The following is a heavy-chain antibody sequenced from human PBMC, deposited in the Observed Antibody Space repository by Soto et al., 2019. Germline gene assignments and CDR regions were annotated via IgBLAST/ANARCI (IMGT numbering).Heavy chain of an antibody. CDR1: GFTFSSYG. D-gene: IGHD3-10*01. J-gene: IGHJ4*02. CDR2: IWYDGSNK. V-gene: IGHV3-30*19. Sequence: QVQLVESGGGVVQPGRSLRLSCAASGFTFSSYGMHWVRQAPGMGLEWVALIWYDGSNKYYADSVKGRFTISRDNSKNTLYLQMNSLRAEDTAVYYCARGGRLWFGEFHPSALDYWGQGTLVTVSS. CDR3: ARGGRLWFGEFHPSALDY.